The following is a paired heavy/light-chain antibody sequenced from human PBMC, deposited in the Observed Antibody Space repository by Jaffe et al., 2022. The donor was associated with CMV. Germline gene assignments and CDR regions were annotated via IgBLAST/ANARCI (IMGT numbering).Light chain of an antibody. CDR2: YDS. Sequence: SYVLTQPPSVSVAPGKTARITCGGNNIGSKSVHWYQQKPGQAPVLVIYYDSDRPSGIPERFSGSNSGNTATLTISRVEAGDEADYYCQVWDSSSDQEVFGGGTKLTVL. CDR1: NIGSKS. V-gene: IGLV3-21*04. CDR3: QVWDSSSDQEV. J-gene: IGLJ3*02.
Heavy chain of an antibody. J-gene: IGHJ2*01. D-gene: IGHD3-22*01. Sequence: QVQLQESGPGLVKPSETLSLTCTVSGGSISSYYWSWIRQPPGKGLEWIGYIYYSGSTNYNPSLKSRVTISVDTSKNQFSLKLSSVTAADTAVYYCARRAHRYYDSSGSFHFDWYFDLWGRGTLVTVSS. CDR2: IYYSGST. CDR1: GGSISSYY. CDR3: ARRAHRYYDSSGSFHFDWYFDL. V-gene: IGHV4-59*08.